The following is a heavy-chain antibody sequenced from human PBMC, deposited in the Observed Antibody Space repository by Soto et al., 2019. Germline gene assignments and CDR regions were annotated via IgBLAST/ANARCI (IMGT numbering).Heavy chain of an antibody. D-gene: IGHD1-7*01. Sequence: GSLRLSCAASGFTFSSYGMHWVRQAPGKGLEWVAVIWYDGSNKYYADSVKGRFTISRDNSKNTLYLQMNSLRAEDTAVYYCARREDNWNYPGQTWFDPWGQGTLVTVSS. V-gene: IGHV3-33*01. CDR2: IWYDGSNK. CDR3: ARREDNWNYPGQTWFDP. J-gene: IGHJ5*02. CDR1: GFTFSSYG.